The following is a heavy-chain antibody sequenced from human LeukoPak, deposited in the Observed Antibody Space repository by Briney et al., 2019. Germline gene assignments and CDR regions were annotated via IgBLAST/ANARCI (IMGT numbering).Heavy chain of an antibody. CDR1: GYTFTSYD. Sequence: ASVKVSCKASGYTFTSYDINWVRQAPGQGLEWMGWMNPKSTHTGYAQKFQGRVTMTRNTSIATAYMELSSLRSEDTAMYYCARDPGDGDYLNWFDPWGQGTLVTVSS. CDR3: ARDPGDGDYLNWFDP. J-gene: IGHJ5*02. CDR2: MNPKSTHT. D-gene: IGHD4-17*01. V-gene: IGHV1-8*01.